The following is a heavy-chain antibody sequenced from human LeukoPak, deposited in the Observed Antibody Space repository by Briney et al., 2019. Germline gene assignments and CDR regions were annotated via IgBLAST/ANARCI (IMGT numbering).Heavy chain of an antibody. J-gene: IGHJ4*02. D-gene: IGHD3-22*01. CDR3: AREGVSSGYPNPFDY. Sequence: GGSLRLSCAASGFAFSSYSMNWVRQAPGKGLEWVSSISSSSSYIYYADSVKGRFTISRDNAKNSLYLQMNSLRAEDTAVYYCAREGVSSGYPNPFDYWGQGTLVTVSS. V-gene: IGHV3-21*01. CDR2: ISSSSSYI. CDR1: GFAFSSYS.